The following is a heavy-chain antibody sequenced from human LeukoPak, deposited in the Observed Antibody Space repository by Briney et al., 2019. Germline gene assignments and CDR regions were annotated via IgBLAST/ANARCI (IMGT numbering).Heavy chain of an antibody. CDR2: NSNSGST. V-gene: IGHV4-59*08. D-gene: IGHD2-21*01. CDR3: VRHGGGYSFDY. CDR1: GGSIGSYY. Sequence: PSETLSLTCTVSGGSIGSYYWGCIRQPPGKGFEWIGYNSNSGSTDYNPSLKSRVTISVDTSKNQFSLKLSSLTAADTAMFYCVRHGGGYSFDYWGQGTLVTVSS. J-gene: IGHJ4*02.